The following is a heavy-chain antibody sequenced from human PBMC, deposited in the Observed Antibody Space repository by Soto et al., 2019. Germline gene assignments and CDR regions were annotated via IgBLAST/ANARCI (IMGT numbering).Heavy chain of an antibody. CDR1: GFSLSNTRLG. CDR2: IFSDDEK. V-gene: IGHV2-26*01. D-gene: IGHD1-26*01. J-gene: IGHJ4*02. Sequence: QVTLKESGPVLVKPTETLTLTCTVSGFSLSNTRLGVSWIRQPPGKALEWLAHIFSDDEKSYSTSLESRLIIAKDTPKSQVVLIMTNMDPVDTATYYCARGSGTYLNYWGQGTLVTVSS. CDR3: ARGSGTYLNY.